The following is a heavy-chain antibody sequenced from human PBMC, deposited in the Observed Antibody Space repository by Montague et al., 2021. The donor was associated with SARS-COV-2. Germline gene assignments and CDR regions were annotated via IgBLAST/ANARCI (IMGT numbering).Heavy chain of an antibody. J-gene: IGHJ6*02. V-gene: IGHV2-70*01. CDR1: GFSLSTSGMC. D-gene: IGHD5-12*01. CDR2: IDWDDDK. CDR3: ARTQIVDIYYYAGMDV. Sequence: PALVKPTQTLTLTCTFSGFSLSTSGMCVSWIRQPPGKALEWLALIDWDDDKYYSTSLKTRLTISKDTSKNQVVLTMTNMDPVDTATYYCARTQIVDIYYYAGMDVWGQGTTVTVSS.